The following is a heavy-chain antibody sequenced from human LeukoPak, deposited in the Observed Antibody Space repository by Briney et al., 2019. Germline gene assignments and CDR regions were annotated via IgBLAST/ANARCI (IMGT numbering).Heavy chain of an antibody. Sequence: GGTLRLSCAASGFTFSSYGMSWVRQAPGKGLEWVSSISGSGSGGSTYYADSVKGRFTISRDNSKNTLYLQMNSLIAEDTAVYYCAKSGYNRFDYWGQGTRVTVSS. CDR1: GFTFSSYG. V-gene: IGHV3-23*01. D-gene: IGHD5-24*01. CDR2: ISGSGSGGST. CDR3: AKSGYNRFDY. J-gene: IGHJ4*02.